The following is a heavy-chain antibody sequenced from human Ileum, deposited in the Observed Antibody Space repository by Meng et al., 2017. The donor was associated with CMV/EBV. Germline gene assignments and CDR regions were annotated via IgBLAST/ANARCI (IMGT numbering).Heavy chain of an antibody. D-gene: IGHD2-15*01. CDR1: GTTFTSYY. CDR2: IKPSDGGK. V-gene: IGHV1-46*01. J-gene: IGHJ4*02. Sequence: VQLVDPGAGGKMPGASWNVSCRASGTTFTSYYMHWVRQAPGQGLEWMGIIKPSDGGKTYAQRFQGRVTMTRDTSTSTVYMELSNLRFEDTAVYYCARRDCSGSSCFFVYWGQGTLVTVSS. CDR3: ARRDCSGSSCFFVY.